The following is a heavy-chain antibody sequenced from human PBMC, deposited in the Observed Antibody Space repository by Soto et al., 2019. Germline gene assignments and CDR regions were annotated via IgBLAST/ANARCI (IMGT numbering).Heavy chain of an antibody. CDR3: ARDLSYYDSSGYSNWFDP. D-gene: IGHD3-22*01. J-gene: IGHJ5*02. V-gene: IGHV4-4*07. CDR2: IYTSGST. CDR1: GGSISSYY. Sequence: SETLSLTCTVAGGSISSYYWSWIRQPAGKGLEWIGRIYTSGSTNYNPSLKSRVTMSVDTSKNQFSLKLSSVTAADTAVYYCARDLSYYDSSGYSNWFDPWGQGTLVTVSS.